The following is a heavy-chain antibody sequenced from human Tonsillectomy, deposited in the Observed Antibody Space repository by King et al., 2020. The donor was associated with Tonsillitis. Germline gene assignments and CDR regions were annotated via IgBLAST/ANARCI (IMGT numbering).Heavy chain of an antibody. Sequence: VQLVESGGGVVQPGRSLRLSCAASGFTFSDYAIHWVRQAPGQGLEWVAVISYDGTNKYYTDSVKGRFTISRDNSKNTLYLQMNSLRAEDTAVYYFARDGAYSGLGGCDYWGQGTLVTVSS. CDR3: ARDGAYSGLGGCDY. CDR1: GFTFSDYA. V-gene: IGHV3-30*04. D-gene: IGHD2-21*01. J-gene: IGHJ4*02. CDR2: ISYDGTNK.